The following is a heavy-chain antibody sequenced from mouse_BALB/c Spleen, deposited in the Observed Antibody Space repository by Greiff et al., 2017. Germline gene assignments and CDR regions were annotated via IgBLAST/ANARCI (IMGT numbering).Heavy chain of an antibody. CDR2: IRNKANGYTT. CDR1: GFTFTDYY. J-gene: IGHJ2*01. V-gene: IGHV7-3*02. CDR3: ARAVYDGGRFFDY. Sequence: EVKLMESGGGLVQPGGSLRLSCATSGFTFTDYYMSWVRQPPGKALEWLGFIRNKANGYTTEYSASVKGRFTISRDNSQSILYLQMNTLRAEDSATYYCARAVYDGGRFFDYWGQGTTLTVSS. D-gene: IGHD2-3*01.